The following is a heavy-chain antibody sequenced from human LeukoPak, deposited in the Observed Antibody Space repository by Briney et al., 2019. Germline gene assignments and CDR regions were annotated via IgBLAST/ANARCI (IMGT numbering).Heavy chain of an antibody. D-gene: IGHD3-10*01. Sequence: GGSLGLSCAVSGFTFSNAWMNWVRQAPGKGLEWVGRIKSKAEGETTDYAAPVKGRFTISRDDSKNTLYLQMNSLKTEDTAVYYCATVRGVLDHWGQGTLVTVSS. CDR1: GFTFSNAW. CDR3: ATVRGVLDH. V-gene: IGHV3-15*01. CDR2: IKSKAEGETT. J-gene: IGHJ4*02.